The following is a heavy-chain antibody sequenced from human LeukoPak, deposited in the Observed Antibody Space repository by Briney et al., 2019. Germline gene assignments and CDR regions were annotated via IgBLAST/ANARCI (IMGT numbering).Heavy chain of an antibody. CDR2: INHSGST. D-gene: IGHD3-10*01. J-gene: IGHJ5*02. V-gene: IGHV4-34*01. CDR1: GGSFSGYY. CDR3: ARALLLWFGESLNWFDP. Sequence: SETLSLTCAVYGGSFSGYYWSWIHQPPGKGLEWIGEINHSGSTNYNPSLKSRVTISVDTSKNQFSLKLSSVTAADTAVYYCARALLLWFGESLNWFDPWGQGTLVTVSS.